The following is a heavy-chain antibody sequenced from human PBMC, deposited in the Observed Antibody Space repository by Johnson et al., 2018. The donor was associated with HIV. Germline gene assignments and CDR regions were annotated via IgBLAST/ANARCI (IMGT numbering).Heavy chain of an antibody. CDR1: RFTFSSYG. D-gene: IGHD3-22*01. V-gene: IGHV3-30*18. CDR3: AKDRYYDSSGPDAFDI. CDR2: ISYDGGNK. Sequence: QVQLVESGGGVVQPGRSLRLSCAASRFTFSSYGMHWVRQAPGKGLEWVAVISYDGGNKYYADSVKGRFTISRDNSKNTLYLQMNSLRAEDTAVYYCAKDRYYDSSGPDAFDIWGQGTMVTVSS. J-gene: IGHJ3*02.